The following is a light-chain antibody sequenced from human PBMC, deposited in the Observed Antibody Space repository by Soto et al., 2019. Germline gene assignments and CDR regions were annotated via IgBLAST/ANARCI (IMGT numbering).Light chain of an antibody. V-gene: IGLV1-44*01. CDR1: SSNIGSNT. Sequence: QSVLAQPPSASGTPGQSVTISCSGSSSNIGSNTVNWYQQLPGTAPKLLIHSNNQRPSGVPDRVSGSKSGTSASLAISGLQSEDEADYYCAAWDDSLNGYVFGTGTKLTVL. J-gene: IGLJ1*01. CDR2: SNN. CDR3: AAWDDSLNGYV.